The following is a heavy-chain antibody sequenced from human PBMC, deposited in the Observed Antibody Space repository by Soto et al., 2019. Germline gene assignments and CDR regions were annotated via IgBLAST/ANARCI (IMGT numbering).Heavy chain of an antibody. J-gene: IGHJ6*02. Sequence: GASVKVSCKASGGTFSSYAISWVRQAPGQGLEWMGGIIPIFGTANYAQKFQGRVTITADESTSTAYMELSSPRSEDTAVYYCARDLLAGYYYYYGMDVWGQGTTVTVSS. CDR2: IIPIFGTA. CDR1: GGTFSSYA. CDR3: ARDLLAGYYYYYGMDV. V-gene: IGHV1-69*13.